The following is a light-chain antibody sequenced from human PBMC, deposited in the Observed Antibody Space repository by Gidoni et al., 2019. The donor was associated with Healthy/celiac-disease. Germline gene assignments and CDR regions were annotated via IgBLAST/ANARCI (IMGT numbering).Light chain of an antibody. Sequence: QSALTQPPSASGSPGQSVTISCTGTSSDVGGYNYVSWYQQHPGKAPKLMIYEVSKRPSGVPDLFSGSKSGNTASLTVSGLQAEDEADYYCSSYAGSNVVFGGGTKLTVL. CDR2: EVS. CDR1: SSDVGGYNY. V-gene: IGLV2-8*01. J-gene: IGLJ2*01. CDR3: SSYAGSNVV.